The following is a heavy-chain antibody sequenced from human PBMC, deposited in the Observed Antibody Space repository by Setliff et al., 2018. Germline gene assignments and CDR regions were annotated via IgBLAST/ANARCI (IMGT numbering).Heavy chain of an antibody. CDR3: ARDPRIAEAGGFDP. J-gene: IGHJ5*02. CDR2: MNPNSGNT. V-gene: IGHV1-8*01. Sequence: ASVKVSCKASGYTFTSYDINWVRQATGQGLEWMGWMNPNSGNTGYAQKFQGRVTMTRDTSTSTVYMELSSLRSEDTAVYYCARDPRIAEAGGFDPWGQGTLVTVSS. D-gene: IGHD6-13*01. CDR1: GYTFTSYD.